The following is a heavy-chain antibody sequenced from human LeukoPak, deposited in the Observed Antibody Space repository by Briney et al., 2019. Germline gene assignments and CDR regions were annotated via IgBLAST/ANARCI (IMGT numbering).Heavy chain of an antibody. Sequence: SETLSLTCAVYGGSFGGYYWSWIRQPPGKGLEWIGEINHSGSTNYNPSLKSRVTISVDTSKNQFSLKLSSVTAADTAVYYCARAPAYDFWSPYYYYYGMDVWGQGTTVTVSS. CDR2: INHSGST. V-gene: IGHV4-34*01. CDR1: GGSFGGYY. CDR3: ARAPAYDFWSPYYYYYGMDV. D-gene: IGHD3-3*01. J-gene: IGHJ6*02.